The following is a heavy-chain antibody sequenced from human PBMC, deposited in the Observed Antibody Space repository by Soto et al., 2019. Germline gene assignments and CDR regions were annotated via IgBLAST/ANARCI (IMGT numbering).Heavy chain of an antibody. Sequence: SGALSLTCTVSGGSVSSGSYYWSWIRQPPGKGLEWIGYIYYSGSTNYNPSLKSRVTISVDTSKNQFSLKLSSVTAADTAVYYCATHYGKPFTVDYWGQGTLVTVSS. CDR3: ATHYGKPFTVDY. J-gene: IGHJ4*02. D-gene: IGHD4-17*01. CDR2: IYYSGST. V-gene: IGHV4-61*01. CDR1: GGSVSSGSYY.